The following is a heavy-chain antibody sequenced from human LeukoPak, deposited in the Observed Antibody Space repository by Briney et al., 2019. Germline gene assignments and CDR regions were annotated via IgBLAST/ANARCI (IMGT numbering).Heavy chain of an antibody. J-gene: IGHJ4*02. V-gene: IGHV4-59*11. Sequence: KTSETLSLTCTVSGGSISSHYWSWIRQPPGKGLEWIGYIYYSGSINYNPSLKSRVTISVDTSKNQFSLKLSSVTAADTAVYYCARERTAAAGPYFDYWGQGTLVTVSS. CDR1: GGSISSHY. D-gene: IGHD6-13*01. CDR2: IYYSGSI. CDR3: ARERTAAAGPYFDY.